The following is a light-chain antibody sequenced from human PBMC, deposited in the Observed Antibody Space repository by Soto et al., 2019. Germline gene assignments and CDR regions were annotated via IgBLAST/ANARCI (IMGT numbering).Light chain of an antibody. V-gene: IGKV3-20*01. CDR3: QQYGSSPWMYT. CDR2: GAS. CDR1: QSVSSTY. Sequence: EIVLTQSPATLSLSPGERATLSCWASQSVSSTYLAWYQQKPGQAPRLLIYGASSRATGIPDRFSGSGSGTEFTLTISRLEPEYFAVYYCQQYGSSPWMYTFGQGTKVDIK. J-gene: IGKJ2*01.